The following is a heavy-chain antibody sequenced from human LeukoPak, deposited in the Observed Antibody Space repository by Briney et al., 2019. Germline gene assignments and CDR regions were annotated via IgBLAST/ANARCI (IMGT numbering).Heavy chain of an antibody. CDR3: ARPLRESGYFYFDY. CDR2: IRYDGSNK. D-gene: IGHD3-3*01. CDR1: GFTFSSYG. V-gene: IGHV3-30*02. J-gene: IGHJ4*02. Sequence: GGSLRLSCAASGFTFSSYGMHWVRQAPGKGLEWVAFIRYDGSNKYYADSVKGRFTISRDNSKNSLYLQMNSLRAEDTAVYYCARPLRESGYFYFDYWGQGTLVTVPS.